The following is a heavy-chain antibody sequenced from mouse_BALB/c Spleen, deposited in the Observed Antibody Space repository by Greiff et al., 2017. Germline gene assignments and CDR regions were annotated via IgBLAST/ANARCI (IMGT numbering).Heavy chain of an antibody. V-gene: IGHV1-7*01. Sequence: VQLQQSGAELAKPGASVKMSCKASGYTFTSYWMHWVKQRPGQGLEWIGYINPSTGYTEYNQKFKDKATLTADKSSSTAYMQLSSLTSEDSAVYYCARYGYDWYFDVWGAGTTVTVSS. CDR1: GYTFTSYW. J-gene: IGHJ1*01. CDR2: INPSTGYT. D-gene: IGHD2-2*01. CDR3: ARYGYDWYFDV.